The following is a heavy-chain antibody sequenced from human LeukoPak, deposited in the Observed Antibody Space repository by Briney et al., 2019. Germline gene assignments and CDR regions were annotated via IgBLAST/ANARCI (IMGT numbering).Heavy chain of an antibody. CDR2: IYTSGST. Sequence: SQTLSLTCTVSGGSISSGGYYWSWIRQPAGKGLEWIGRIYTSGSTDYNPSLKSRVTISLETSKNQFSLNLSSVTAADTAVYFCARDQRLAYCGGDCYPANWGQGTLVTVSS. CDR1: GGSISSGGYY. J-gene: IGHJ4*02. V-gene: IGHV4-61*02. CDR3: ARDQRLAYCGGDCYPAN. D-gene: IGHD2-21*02.